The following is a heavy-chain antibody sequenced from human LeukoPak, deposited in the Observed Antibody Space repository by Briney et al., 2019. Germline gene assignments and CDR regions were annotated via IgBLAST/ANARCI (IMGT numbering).Heavy chain of an antibody. CDR2: IYYSGST. CDR1: GVSISSSSYY. J-gene: IGHJ4*02. Sequence: SETLSLTCTVSGVSISSSSYYWGWIRQPPGKGLEWIGSIYYSGSTYYNPSLKSRVTISVDTSKNQFSLELSSVTAADTAVYYCARRVHYYYDSSGYYYFDYWGQGTLVTVSS. V-gene: IGHV4-39*01. CDR3: ARRVHYYYDSSGYYYFDY. D-gene: IGHD3-22*01.